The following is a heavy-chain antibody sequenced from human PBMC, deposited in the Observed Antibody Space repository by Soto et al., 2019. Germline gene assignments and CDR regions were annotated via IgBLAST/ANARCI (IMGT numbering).Heavy chain of an antibody. CDR3: ARVTPGNNLYYFSGLDF. V-gene: IGHV3-30-3*01. D-gene: IGHD1-1*01. CDR1: GFTFDTYG. CDR2: ISYEGSNT. Sequence: QPGGSLRLSCVASGFTFDTYGIHWVRQAPGKGLQWVALISYEGSNTYYADSVRGRFTISRDTSKNTLYLQMNTLRPEETGLYYCARVTPGNNLYYFSGLDFWGQGTSVTVSS. J-gene: IGHJ6*02.